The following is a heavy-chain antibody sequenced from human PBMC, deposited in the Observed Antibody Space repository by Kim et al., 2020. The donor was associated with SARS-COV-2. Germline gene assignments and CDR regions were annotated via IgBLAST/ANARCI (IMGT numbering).Heavy chain of an antibody. V-gene: IGHV5-10-1*01. CDR2: IDPSDSYT. D-gene: IGHD6-13*01. J-gene: IGHJ4*02. CDR3: ARHVPHLYSSSWLSAGDY. CDR1: GYSFTSYW. Sequence: GESLKISCKGSGYSFTSYWISWVRQMPGKGLEWMGRIDPSDSYTNYSPSFQGHVTISADKSISTAYLQWSSLKASDTAMYYCARHVPHLYSSSWLSAGDYWGQGTLVTVSS.